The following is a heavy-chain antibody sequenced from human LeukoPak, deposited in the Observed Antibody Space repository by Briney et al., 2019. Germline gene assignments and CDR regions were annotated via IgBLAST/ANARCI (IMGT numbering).Heavy chain of an antibody. Sequence: SETLSLTCTVSGYSISSGYYWGWIRQPPGKGLEWIGEIYHSGSTNYNPSLKSRVTISVDKSKNQFSLKLSSVTAADTAVYYCARDGYNFFAFDIWGQGTMVTVSS. CDR2: IYHSGST. J-gene: IGHJ3*02. CDR1: GYSISSGYY. V-gene: IGHV4-38-2*02. D-gene: IGHD5-24*01. CDR3: ARDGYNFFAFDI.